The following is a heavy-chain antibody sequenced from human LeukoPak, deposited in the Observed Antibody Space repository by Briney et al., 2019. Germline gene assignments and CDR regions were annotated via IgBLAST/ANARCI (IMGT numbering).Heavy chain of an antibody. Sequence: GGSLRLSCAASGFTVSINYMSWVRQAPGKGLEWVSVIYSGGSTYYADSVKGRFTISRDNSKNTLYLQMNSLRAEDTAVYYCARVQTFYSGRPLDYWGQGTLVTVSS. CDR3: ARVQTFYSGRPLDY. D-gene: IGHD1-26*01. CDR1: GFTVSINY. J-gene: IGHJ4*02. V-gene: IGHV3-53*01. CDR2: IYSGGST.